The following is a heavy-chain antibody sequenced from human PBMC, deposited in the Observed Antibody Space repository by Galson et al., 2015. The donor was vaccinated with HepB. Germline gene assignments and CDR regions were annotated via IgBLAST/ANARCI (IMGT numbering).Heavy chain of an antibody. CDR1: GGSISSGGYA. CDR3: ARSYSSRWSYTYWYFDL. CDR2: IYHSGST. Sequence: TLSLTCAVSGGSISSGGYAWSWIRQPPGKGLEWIGFIYHSGSTYYNPSLQSRVTISVDRSKNQFSLKLSSVTAADTAVYYCARSYSSRWSYTYWYFDLWGRGTLVTVSS. J-gene: IGHJ2*01. D-gene: IGHD6-13*01. V-gene: IGHV4-30-2*01.